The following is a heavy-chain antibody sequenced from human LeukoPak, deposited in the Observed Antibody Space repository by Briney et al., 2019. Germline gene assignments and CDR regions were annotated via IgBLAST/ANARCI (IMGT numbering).Heavy chain of an antibody. V-gene: IGHV4-59*01. CDR3: ASRLFPRGGWSADAFDI. CDR2: IYYSGST. Sequence: SETLSLTCTVSSDSISSYYWSWIRQPPGKGLEWIGYIYYSGSTNYNPSLKSRVTISVDTSKNQFSLKLSSVTAADTAVYYSASRLFPRGGWSADAFDIWGQGTMVTVSS. J-gene: IGHJ3*02. CDR1: SDSISSYY. D-gene: IGHD2-15*01.